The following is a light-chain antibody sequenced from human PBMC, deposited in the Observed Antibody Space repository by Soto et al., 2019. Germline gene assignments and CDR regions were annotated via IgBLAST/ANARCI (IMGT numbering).Light chain of an antibody. J-gene: IGKJ4*01. V-gene: IGKV1-17*01. CDR1: QGIRKD. CDR3: LQHTSYHLS. CDR2: AAS. Sequence: DIQMTQSPSSLSASVGDRVTITCRASQGIRKDLGWYQQKPGKAPKRLIYAASSLQSGVPSRFSGSGSGTEFTLTISSLQPEYFATYYCLQHTSYHLSFGGGTKVEIK.